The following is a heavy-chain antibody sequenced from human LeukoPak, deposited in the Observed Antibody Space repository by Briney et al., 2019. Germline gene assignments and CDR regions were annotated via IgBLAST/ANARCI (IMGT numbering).Heavy chain of an antibody. CDR3: ASSSRHYYCGSGSQYYFGY. D-gene: IGHD3-10*01. J-gene: IGHJ4*02. CDR2: INHSGST. CDR1: GGSFSGYY. V-gene: IGHV4-34*01. Sequence: PSETLSLTCAVYGGSFSGYYWSWIRQPPGKGLEWIGEINHSGSTNYNPSLKSRVTISVDTSKNQFSLKLSSVTAADTAVYYCASSSRHYYCGSGSQYYFGYWGQGTLVTVSS.